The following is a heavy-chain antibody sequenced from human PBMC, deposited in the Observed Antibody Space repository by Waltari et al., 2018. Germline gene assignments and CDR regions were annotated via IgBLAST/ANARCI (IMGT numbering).Heavy chain of an antibody. CDR3: VRSTSWRYYFDT. D-gene: IGHD6-13*01. J-gene: IGHJ4*02. CDR2: ISSGGTYI. CDR1: GFTFGSYS. Sequence: DVQLVESGGGLVKPGGSLGLSCAASGFTFGSYSMHWVRQAPGKGLEWVASISSGGTYIYYTYSVKGRFTISRGSVTDSLYLQMNSLRVEDTATYFCVRSTSWRYYFDTWGQGTLVAVSS. V-gene: IGHV3-21*01.